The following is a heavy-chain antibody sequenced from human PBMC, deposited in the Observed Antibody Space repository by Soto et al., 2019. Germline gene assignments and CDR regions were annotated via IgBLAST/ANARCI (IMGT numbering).Heavy chain of an antibody. D-gene: IGHD6-13*01. J-gene: IGHJ6*02. CDR2: IYPGDSDT. CDR1: GYKVSTWHNFTSYW. CDR3: ARLKSAAAGMDV. Sequence: PGESLKISCMGPGYKVSTWHNFTSYWIAWVRQMPGKGLEWMGIIYPGDSDTRYSPSFQGQVTISADKSISTAYLQWNSLKAADTAMYYCARLKSAAAGMDVWGQGTTVTVSS. V-gene: IGHV5-51*01.